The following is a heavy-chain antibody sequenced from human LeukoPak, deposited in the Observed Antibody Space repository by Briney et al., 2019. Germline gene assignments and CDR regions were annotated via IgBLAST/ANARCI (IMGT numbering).Heavy chain of an antibody. Sequence: PSETLSLTCAVYGGSFSGYYWSWIRQPPGKGLEWIGEINHSGSTNYNPSLKSRVTISVDTSKNQFSLKVSSVTAADTAVYYCARLIRYFDWLYDYWGQGTLVTVSS. D-gene: IGHD3-9*01. J-gene: IGHJ4*02. CDR2: INHSGST. CDR1: GGSFSGYY. CDR3: ARLIRYFDWLYDY. V-gene: IGHV4-34*01.